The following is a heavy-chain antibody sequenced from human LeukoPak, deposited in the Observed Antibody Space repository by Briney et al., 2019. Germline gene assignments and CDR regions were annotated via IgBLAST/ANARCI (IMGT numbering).Heavy chain of an antibody. D-gene: IGHD3-22*01. Sequence: GGSLRLSCTVTGFTFASVAMTWVRQAPGKGLEWVSTITGNGGETYYADSVKGRFTISRDYSKNTLHLQMNGLRVEDTAIYYYAKGPLLGSGYHPDYWGQGTLVTVSS. CDR3: AKGPLLGSGYHPDY. V-gene: IGHV3-23*01. CDR1: GFTFASVA. CDR2: ITGNGGET. J-gene: IGHJ4*02.